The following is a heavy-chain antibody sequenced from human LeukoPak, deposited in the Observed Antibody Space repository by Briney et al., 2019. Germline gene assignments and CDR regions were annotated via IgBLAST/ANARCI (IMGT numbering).Heavy chain of an antibody. V-gene: IGHV3-23*01. Sequence: GGSLRLSCAASGFSLSNYWMNWVRQAPGKGLEWVSAISGSGGSTYYADSVKGRFTISRDNSKNTLYLQMNSLRAEDTAVYYCAYTNIAFDIWGQGTMVTVSS. D-gene: IGHD2/OR15-2a*01. CDR1: GFSLSNYW. CDR2: ISGSGGST. J-gene: IGHJ3*02. CDR3: AYTNIAFDI.